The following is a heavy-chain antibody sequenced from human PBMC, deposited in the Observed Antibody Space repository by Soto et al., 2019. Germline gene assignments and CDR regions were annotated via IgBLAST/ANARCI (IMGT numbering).Heavy chain of an antibody. CDR1: GFTFSNAW. Sequence: GGSLRLSCAASGFTFSNAWINWVRQAPGKGLEWVGRIKSKTDGGTTDFAAPVKGRFAISRDDSKNIAYMQMNSLKIEDTAVYYCSTDSYSDMTVVRLDNWGHGTLVSVSS. V-gene: IGHV3-15*07. J-gene: IGHJ4*01. CDR3: STDSYSDMTVVRLDN. CDR2: IKSKTDGGTT. D-gene: IGHD3-22*01.